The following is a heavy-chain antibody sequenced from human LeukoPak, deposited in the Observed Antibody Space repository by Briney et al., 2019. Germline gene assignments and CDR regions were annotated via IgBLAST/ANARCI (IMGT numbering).Heavy chain of an antibody. CDR2: INWNGGST. CDR1: GFTFDDYG. D-gene: IGHD3-10*01. V-gene: IGHV3-20*04. Sequence: SGGSLRLSCAASGFTFDDYGMNWVRQAPGKGLEWVSGINWNGGSTGYADSVKGRFTISRDNAKNSLYLQMNSLRAEDTAFYCCARRRVTFVRGVDITSYYFDYWGQGTLVTVSS. CDR3: ARRRVTFVRGVDITSYYFDY. J-gene: IGHJ4*02.